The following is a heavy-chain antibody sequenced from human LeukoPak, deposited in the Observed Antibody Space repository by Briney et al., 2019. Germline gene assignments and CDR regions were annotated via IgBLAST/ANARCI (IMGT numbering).Heavy chain of an antibody. CDR2: ISYDGSNK. V-gene: IGHV3-30*18. CDR3: AKDPRESPSDY. D-gene: IGHD2-2*01. Sequence: GGSLRLSCAASGFTFSSYGMPWVRQAPGKGLEWVAVISYDGSNKYYADSVKGRFTISRDNSKNTLYLQMNSLRAEDTAVYYCAKDPRESPSDYWGQGTLVTVSS. CDR1: GFTFSSYG. J-gene: IGHJ4*02.